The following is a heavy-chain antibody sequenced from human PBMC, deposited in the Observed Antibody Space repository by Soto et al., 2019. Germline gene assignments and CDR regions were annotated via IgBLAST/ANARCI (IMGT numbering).Heavy chain of an antibody. Sequence: SVKVSCKASGGTFSHHAYHWVRQAPGQGLEWLGGILPIFDTSDFAQHFQDRVTFTSDEMHSLRAEDTAVYYCAGYAAEVTTFFDHWGQGTLVTVSS. J-gene: IGHJ4*02. CDR3: AGYAAEVTTFFDH. D-gene: IGHD4-17*01. CDR1: GGTFSHHA. CDR2: ILPIFDTS. V-gene: IGHV1-69*13.